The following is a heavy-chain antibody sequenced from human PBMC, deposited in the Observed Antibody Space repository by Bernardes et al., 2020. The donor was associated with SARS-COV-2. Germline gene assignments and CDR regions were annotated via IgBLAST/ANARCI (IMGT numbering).Heavy chain of an antibody. CDR2: ISYDGSNK. J-gene: IGHJ6*02. D-gene: IGHD2-15*01. V-gene: IGHV3-30-3*01. CDR3: ARDLGGQGGMDV. Sequence: RLYCAASLFTFSSYSMPWFLQAPVPWLEWVALISYDGSNKYYADSVKGRFTISRDNSKNTLYLQMNSLRLEDTAVYYCARDLGGQGGMDVWGQGTTVTVSS. CDR1: LFTFSSYS.